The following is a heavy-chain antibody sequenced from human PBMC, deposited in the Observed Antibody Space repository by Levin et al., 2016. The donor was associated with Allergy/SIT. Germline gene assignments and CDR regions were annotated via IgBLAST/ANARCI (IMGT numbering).Heavy chain of an antibody. CDR3: AGLGELHY. Sequence: RQAPGKGLEWIGYIYYSGSTNYNPSLKSRVTISVDTSKNQFSLKLSSVTAADTAVYYCAGLGELHYWGQGTLVTVSS. CDR2: IYYSGST. V-gene: IGHV4-59*01. J-gene: IGHJ4*02. D-gene: IGHD3-16*01.